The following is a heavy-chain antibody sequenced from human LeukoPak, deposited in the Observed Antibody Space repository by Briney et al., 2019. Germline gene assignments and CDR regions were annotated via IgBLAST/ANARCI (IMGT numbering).Heavy chain of an antibody. V-gene: IGHV3-66*01. CDR2: IYSGGST. CDR3: ARARVYYGMDV. Sequence: GGSLRLSCAASGFTVSSNYMSWVRQAPGKGLEWVSVIYSGGSTYYADSVKGRFTISRDNSKNTLYLQMNSLRAEDTAVYYCARARVYYGMDVWGQGTTVTVSS. J-gene: IGHJ6*02. CDR1: GFTVSSNY.